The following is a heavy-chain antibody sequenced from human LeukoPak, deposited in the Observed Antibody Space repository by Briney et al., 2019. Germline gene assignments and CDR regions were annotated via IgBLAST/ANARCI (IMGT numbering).Heavy chain of an antibody. CDR3: ARDREYSGSYYGSYYYYYGMDV. D-gene: IGHD1-26*01. Sequence: SETLSLTCTVSGGSIRSSYYYWGWIRQPPGKGLEWIGSIYDSGSTYYNPSLKSRVTISVDTSKNQFSLKLSSVTAADTAVYYCARDREYSGSYYGSYYYYYGMDVWGQGTTVTVSS. CDR1: GGSIRSSYYY. CDR2: IYDSGST. V-gene: IGHV4-39*07. J-gene: IGHJ6*02.